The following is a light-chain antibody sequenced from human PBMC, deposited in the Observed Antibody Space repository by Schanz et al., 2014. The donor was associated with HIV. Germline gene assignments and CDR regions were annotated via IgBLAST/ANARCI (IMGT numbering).Light chain of an antibody. J-gene: IGKJ1*01. CDR1: QSVKSNF. CDR3: QQYSSSPRT. V-gene: IGKV3-20*01. Sequence: TVLTQSPGTLSLSPGERGTLSCRASQSVKSNFIGWYQQKPGQAPRLLIYGASTRATGIPARFSGSGSGPDFTLTISRLEPEDFAVYYCQQYSSSPRTFGQGTKVEI. CDR2: GAS.